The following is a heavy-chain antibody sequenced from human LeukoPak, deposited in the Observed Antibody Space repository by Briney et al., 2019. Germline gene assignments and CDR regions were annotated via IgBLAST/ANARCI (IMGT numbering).Heavy chain of an antibody. CDR1: GFTVSSNY. J-gene: IGHJ4*02. V-gene: IGHV3-66*01. CDR2: IYSGGST. D-gene: IGHD2-15*01. Sequence: GGSLRLSCAASGFTVSSNYMSWVRQAPGKGLEWVSVIYSGGSTYYADSVKGRFTISRENAKNSLYLQMNSLTAGDTAVYYCARGGGYHDFDYWGQGTLVTVSS. CDR3: ARGGGYHDFDY.